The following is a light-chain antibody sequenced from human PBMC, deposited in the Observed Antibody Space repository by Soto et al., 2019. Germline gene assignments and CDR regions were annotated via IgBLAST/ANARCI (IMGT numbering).Light chain of an antibody. CDR2: EDT. Sequence: QSVLTQPASVSGSPGQSITISCSGTSSDVGSYNLLSWYQQRPGEAPKLLIYEDTKRPSGVSNRFSDSKSGSTASLTISGLQAEDEADYYCCSYPSSSTLIFGGGTKVTVL. J-gene: IGLJ2*01. CDR3: CSYPSSSTLI. CDR1: SSDVGSYNL. V-gene: IGLV2-23*01.